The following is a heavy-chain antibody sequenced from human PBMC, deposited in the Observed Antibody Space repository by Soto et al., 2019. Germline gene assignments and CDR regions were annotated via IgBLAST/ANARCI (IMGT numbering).Heavy chain of an antibody. CDR1: GYTFTGYY. D-gene: IGHD2-15*01. CDR2: INPNSGGT. CDR3: ARDLDGYCSGGSCYPGAFYI. Sequence: ASVKVSCKASGYTFTGYYMHWVRHAPGQGLEWMGWINPNSGGTNYAQKFQGWVTMTRDTSISTAYMELSRLRSDDTAVYYCARDLDGYCSGGSCYPGAFYICGQVTMV. V-gene: IGHV1-2*04. J-gene: IGHJ3*02.